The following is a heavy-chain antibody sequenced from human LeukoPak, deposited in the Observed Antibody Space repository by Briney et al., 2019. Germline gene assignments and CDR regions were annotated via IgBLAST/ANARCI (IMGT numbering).Heavy chain of an antibody. Sequence: PSQALSLTCTVSGGSISSGSYYWSWIRQPAGKGLEWIGRIYTSGSTNYNPSLKSRVTISVDTSKNQFSLKLSSVTAADTAVYYCASGYGSGGYPLGYWGQGTLVTVSS. J-gene: IGHJ4*02. CDR2: IYTSGST. D-gene: IGHD3-10*01. V-gene: IGHV4-61*02. CDR1: GGSISSGSYY. CDR3: ASGYGSGGYPLGY.